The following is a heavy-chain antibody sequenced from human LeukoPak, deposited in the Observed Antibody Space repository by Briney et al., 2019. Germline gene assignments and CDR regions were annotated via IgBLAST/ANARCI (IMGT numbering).Heavy chain of an antibody. CDR3: ARDLIAAAGSGKTGGLYYYYYYMDV. CDR2: IYTSGST. D-gene: IGHD6-13*01. Sequence: SETLSLTCTVSGGSISSGSYYWSWIRQPAGRGLEWIGRIYTSGSTNYNPSLKSRVTISVDTSKNQFSLKLSPVTAADTAVYYCARDLIAAAGSGKTGGLYYYYYYMDVWGKGTTVTISS. V-gene: IGHV4-61*02. CDR1: GGSISSGSYY. J-gene: IGHJ6*03.